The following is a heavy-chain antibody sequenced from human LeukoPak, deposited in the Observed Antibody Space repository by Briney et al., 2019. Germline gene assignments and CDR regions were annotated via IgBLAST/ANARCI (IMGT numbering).Heavy chain of an antibody. D-gene: IGHD2-2*01. V-gene: IGHV3-23*01. CDR1: GLTFSSYA. CDR2: ISGSGGST. Sequence: GGSLRLSCAASGLTFSSYAMTWVRQAPGRWLEWVSAISGSGGSTYYADSVKGRFTICRDNYKNTLYLQMNTLRAEDTAVYYCANSIVVPADISYYYYYYGMDVWGQGTTVTVSS. J-gene: IGHJ6*02. CDR3: ANSIVVPADISYYYYYYGMDV.